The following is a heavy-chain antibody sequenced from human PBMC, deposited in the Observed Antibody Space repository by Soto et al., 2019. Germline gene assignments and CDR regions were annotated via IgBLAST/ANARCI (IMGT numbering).Heavy chain of an antibody. CDR1: GGSFSGYY. V-gene: IGHV4-34*01. J-gene: IGHJ2*01. D-gene: IGHD6-13*01. Sequence: PSETLSLTCAVYGGSFSGYYWSWIRQPPGKGLEWIGEINHSGSTNYNPSLKSRVTISVDTSKNQFSLKLSSLTAADTAVYYCARMDTDTAAAGRRYWYFDIWGPGTLLTVSS. CDR2: INHSGST. CDR3: ARMDTDTAAAGRRYWYFDI.